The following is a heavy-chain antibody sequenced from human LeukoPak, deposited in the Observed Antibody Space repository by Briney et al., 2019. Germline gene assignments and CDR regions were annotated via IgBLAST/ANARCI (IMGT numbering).Heavy chain of an antibody. Sequence: SETLPLTCTVSGGSISSGGYYWSWIRQHPGKGLEWIGYIFHSGSTSYNPSLKSRATISVDTSKNQFSLKLSSVTAADTAVYYCARGLRSSGWTFDYWGQGTLVTVSS. CDR2: IFHSGST. CDR3: ARGLRSSGWTFDY. CDR1: GGSISSGGYY. D-gene: IGHD6-19*01. V-gene: IGHV4-31*03. J-gene: IGHJ4*02.